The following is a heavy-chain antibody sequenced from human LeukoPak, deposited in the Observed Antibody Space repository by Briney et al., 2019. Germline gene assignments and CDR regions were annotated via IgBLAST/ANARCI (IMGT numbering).Heavy chain of an antibody. V-gene: IGHV3-7*01. CDR1: GFTFNNYC. Sequence: PGGSLRISCAPSGFTFNNYCMTWVRQAPGKGLEWVAYIKQDGNEKYYVESVKGRFTISRDNAKNSLYLQMNSLRAEDTAEYYCAKALGAYSGSYFDYWGQGTLVTVSS. D-gene: IGHD1-26*01. CDR3: AKALGAYSGSYFDY. J-gene: IGHJ4*02. CDR2: IKQDGNEK.